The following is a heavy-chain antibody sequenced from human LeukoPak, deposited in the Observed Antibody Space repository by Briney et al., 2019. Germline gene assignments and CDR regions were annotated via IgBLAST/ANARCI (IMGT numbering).Heavy chain of an antibody. V-gene: IGHV1-2*06. CDR1: GYTFTGYY. CDR3: AREGSVPAAHGDY. Sequence: ASVKVSCKASGYTFTGYYMRWVRQAPGQGLEWMGRINPNSGGTNYAQKFQGRVTMTRDTSISTAYMELSRLRSDDTAMYYCAREGSVPAAHGDYWGQGTLVTVSS. D-gene: IGHD2-2*01. J-gene: IGHJ4*02. CDR2: INPNSGGT.